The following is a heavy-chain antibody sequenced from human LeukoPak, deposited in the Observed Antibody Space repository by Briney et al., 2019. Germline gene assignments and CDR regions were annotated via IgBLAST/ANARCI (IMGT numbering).Heavy chain of an antibody. V-gene: IGHV1-46*01. CDR2: INPSGGST. Sequence: ASVKVSCKASRYSLSSYYMHSGRQAPRQGLECRGIINPSGGSTSHAQNFQGRVTMTRDTSTSTVYMELSSLRSEDTAVYYCARGWTTVTTGWFDPWGQGTLVTVSS. D-gene: IGHD4-17*01. CDR3: ARGWTTVTTGWFDP. J-gene: IGHJ5*02. CDR1: RYSLSSYY.